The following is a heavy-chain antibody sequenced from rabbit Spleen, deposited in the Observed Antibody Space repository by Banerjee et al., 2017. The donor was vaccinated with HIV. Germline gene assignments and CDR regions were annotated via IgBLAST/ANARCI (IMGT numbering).Heavy chain of an antibody. CDR2: IDPVFGIT. Sequence: QLEESAGGLVQPGGSLKLSCKASGFTLSSYYMNWVRQAPGKGLEWIGYIDPVFGITYYANWVNGRFSISRENAQNTVFLQMTSLTASDTATYFCARDPAYASGSGTSIPYLWGQGTLVTVS. D-gene: IGHD1-1*01. CDR3: ARDPAYASGSGTSIPYL. J-gene: IGHJ4*01. CDR1: GFTLSSYY. V-gene: IGHV1S7*01.